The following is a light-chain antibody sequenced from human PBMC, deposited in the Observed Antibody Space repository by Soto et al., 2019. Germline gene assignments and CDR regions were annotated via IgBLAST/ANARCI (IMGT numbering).Light chain of an antibody. CDR3: QQYNSYPLT. Sequence: DIQMTQSPSTLSGSVVDRVTITCLASQTISSWLAWYQQKPGKAPKLLIYDASSLESGVPSRFSGSGSGTEFTLTISSLQPDDFATYYCQQYNSYPLTFGGGTKVDIK. V-gene: IGKV1-5*01. CDR1: QTISSW. J-gene: IGKJ4*01. CDR2: DAS.